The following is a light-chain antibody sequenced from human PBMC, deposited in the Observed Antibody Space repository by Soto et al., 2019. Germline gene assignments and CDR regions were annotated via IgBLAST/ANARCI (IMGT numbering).Light chain of an antibody. CDR3: QSYDSSLSGSHVI. CDR1: SSNIGAGYD. CDR2: GNS. J-gene: IGLJ2*01. V-gene: IGLV1-40*01. Sequence: QPVLTQPPSVSGAPGQRVTISCTGSSSNIGAGYDIHWYQQLPGTAPKVVIYGNSNRPSGVPDRFSGSKSGTSASLAITGLQPEDEADYYCQSYDSSLSGSHVIFGGGTKLTVL.